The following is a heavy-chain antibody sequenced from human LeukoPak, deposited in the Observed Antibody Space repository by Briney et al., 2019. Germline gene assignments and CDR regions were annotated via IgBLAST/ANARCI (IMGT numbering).Heavy chain of an antibody. J-gene: IGHJ4*02. CDR1: GFTFSRTW. V-gene: IGHV3-74*03. Sequence: GGSLRLSCEASGFTFSRTWMHWVRQGPGKGLLWLSRIESGGTTMYAESVKGRFTISRDNSKNTLHLQMNSLRVEDTAVYYCARARIAVAGPFDYWGQGTLVTVSS. CDR2: IESGGTT. CDR3: ARARIAVAGPFDY. D-gene: IGHD6-19*01.